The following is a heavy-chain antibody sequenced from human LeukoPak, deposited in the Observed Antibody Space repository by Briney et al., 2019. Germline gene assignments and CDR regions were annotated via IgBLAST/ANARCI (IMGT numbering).Heavy chain of an antibody. V-gene: IGHV3-23*01. CDR3: ATRGYSGYDPRDY. Sequence: GGSLTLSCAASGFTFGSYAMSWVRQAPGKGLEWVSAISGSGGSTYYADSVKGRFIISRDNSKNTLYLQMNSLRAEDTAVYYCATRGYSGYDPRDYWGQGTLVTVSS. J-gene: IGHJ4*02. D-gene: IGHD5-12*01. CDR2: ISGSGGST. CDR1: GFTFGSYA.